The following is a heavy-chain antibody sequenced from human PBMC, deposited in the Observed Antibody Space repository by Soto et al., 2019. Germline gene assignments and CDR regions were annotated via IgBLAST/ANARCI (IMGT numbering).Heavy chain of an antibody. Sequence: WGSLRLSCAASGFTFSSYWMSWVRQAPGKGLEWVANIKQDGSEKYYVDSVKGRFTISRDNAKNSLYLQMNSLRAEDTAVYYCARQTRGAGSDFDYWGQGTLVTVSS. V-gene: IGHV3-7*05. CDR3: ARQTRGAGSDFDY. CDR1: GFTFSSYW. D-gene: IGHD1-26*01. J-gene: IGHJ4*02. CDR2: IKQDGSEK.